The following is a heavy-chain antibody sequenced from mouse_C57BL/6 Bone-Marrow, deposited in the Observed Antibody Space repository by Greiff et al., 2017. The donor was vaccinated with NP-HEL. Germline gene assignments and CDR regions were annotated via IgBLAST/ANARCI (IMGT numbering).Heavy chain of an antibody. CDR3: ARALTTVVAFDY. CDR1: GYSFTGYF. Sequence: EVKLQESGPELVKPGDSVKISCKASGYSFTGYFMNWVMQSHGKSLEWIGRINPYNGDTFYNQKFKGKATLTVDKSSSTAHMELRSLTSEDSAVYYCARALTTVVAFDYWGQGTTLTVSS. J-gene: IGHJ2*01. V-gene: IGHV1-20*01. D-gene: IGHD1-1*01. CDR2: INPYNGDT.